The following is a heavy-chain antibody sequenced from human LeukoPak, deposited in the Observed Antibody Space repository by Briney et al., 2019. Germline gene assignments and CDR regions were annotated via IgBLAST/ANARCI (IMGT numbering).Heavy chain of an antibody. D-gene: IGHD3-3*02. CDR2: ISAYIGNT. Sequence: ASVKVSFKASGYTFTNYDINWVRQAPGQGLEWMGWISAYIGNTYYAQKFQGRVTMTTDTSTTTAYMELRSLRSDDTGAYYCARFTPRLSREKFDYWGQGTVVTVSS. CDR1: GYTFTNYD. V-gene: IGHV1-18*01. CDR3: ARFTPRLSREKFDY. J-gene: IGHJ4*02.